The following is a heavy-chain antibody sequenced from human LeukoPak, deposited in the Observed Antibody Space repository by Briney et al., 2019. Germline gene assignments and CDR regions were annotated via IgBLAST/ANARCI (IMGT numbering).Heavy chain of an antibody. Sequence: PSETLSLTCTVSGGSISSGDYYWSWIRQPPGKGLGWIGYIYYSGSTYYNPSLKSRVTISVDTSKNQFSLKLSSVTAADTAVYYCARDHGSGSYGMDVWGQGTTVTVSS. CDR1: GGSISSGDYY. CDR2: IYYSGST. J-gene: IGHJ6*02. D-gene: IGHD3-10*01. V-gene: IGHV4-30-4*01. CDR3: ARDHGSGSYGMDV.